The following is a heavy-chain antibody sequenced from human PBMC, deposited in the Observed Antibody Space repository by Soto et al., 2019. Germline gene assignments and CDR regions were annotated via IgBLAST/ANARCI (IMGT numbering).Heavy chain of an antibody. CDR3: ARAFNPFELGYYYYYGMDV. CDR1: GFTFSSYA. D-gene: IGHD1-7*01. V-gene: IGHV3-30-3*01. CDR2: ISYDGSNK. Sequence: QVQLVESGGGVVQPGRSLRLSCAASGFTFSSYAMHWVRQAPGKGLEWVAVISYDGSNKYYADSVKGRFTISRDNSKNTLYLQMNSLRAEDTAVYYCARAFNPFELGYYYYYGMDVW. J-gene: IGHJ6*01.